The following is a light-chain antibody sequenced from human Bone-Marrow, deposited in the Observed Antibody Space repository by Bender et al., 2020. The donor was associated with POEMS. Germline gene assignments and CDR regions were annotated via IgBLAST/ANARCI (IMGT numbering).Light chain of an antibody. CDR3: SSYASNSRRV. J-gene: IGLJ2*01. CDR2: DVS. CDR1: NSDIGGYDY. Sequence: QSALTQPASLSWSPGQSITISCTGTNSDIGGYDYVSWYQQRPGRAPKLIIYDVSKRPSGISQRFSGSKSGYTASLTIRGVQAEDEADYYCSSYASNSRRVFGGGTKVTVL. V-gene: IGLV2-14*03.